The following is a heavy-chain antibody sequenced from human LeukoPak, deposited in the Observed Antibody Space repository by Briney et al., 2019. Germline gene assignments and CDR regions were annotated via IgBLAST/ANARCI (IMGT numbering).Heavy chain of an antibody. J-gene: IGHJ6*03. D-gene: IGHD6-19*01. CDR2: ISSSSSYT. Sequence: GGSLRLSCAASGFTFSSYWMSWVRQAPGKGLEWVSSISSSSSYTYYADSVKGRFTISRDNAKNSLYLQMNSLRAEDTAVYYCAGGYSSGWYVPVVYYYYYMDVWGKGTTVTVSS. V-gene: IGHV3-21*01. CDR3: AGGYSSGWYVPVVYYYYYMDV. CDR1: GFTFSSYW.